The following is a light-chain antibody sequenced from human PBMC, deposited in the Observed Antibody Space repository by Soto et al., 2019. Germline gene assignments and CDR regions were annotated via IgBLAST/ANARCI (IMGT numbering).Light chain of an antibody. V-gene: IGKV3D-20*01. CDR1: QSVNSSY. J-gene: IGKJ2*01. Sequence: DIVLTQSPATLSLSPGERATLSCGASQSVNSSYLAWYQQKPGLAPRLLIYDASSRATGIPNRFSGSGSGTDFALTICRLEPEDCAVYYCQQYGTSPYTFGQGTKLEIK. CDR2: DAS. CDR3: QQYGTSPYT.